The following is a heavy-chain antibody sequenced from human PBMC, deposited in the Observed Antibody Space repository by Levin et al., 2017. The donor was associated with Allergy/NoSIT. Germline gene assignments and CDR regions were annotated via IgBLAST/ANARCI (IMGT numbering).Heavy chain of an antibody. V-gene: IGHV3-30-3*01. CDR3: ARVPSCGGDCFSGYFDY. D-gene: IGHD2-21*01. CDR1: GFTFSHYA. CDR2: ISYDGSKA. J-gene: IGHJ4*02. Sequence: GESLKISCAASGFTFSHYAIHWVRQAPGRGLEWVAIISYDGSKAYYADSVKGRFTISRDTSQNTLYLQMVNLRAEDTAVYYCARVPSCGGDCFSGYFDYWGQGTLVTVSS.